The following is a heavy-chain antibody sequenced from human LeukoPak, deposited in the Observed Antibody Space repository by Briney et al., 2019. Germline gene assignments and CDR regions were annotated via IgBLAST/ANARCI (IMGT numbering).Heavy chain of an antibody. J-gene: IGHJ4*02. Sequence: ASVKVSCKVSGYTLTELSMHWVRQAPGKGLEWMGGFDPEDGETIYAQKFQGRVTMTEDTSTDTAYMELSSLRSEDTAVYYCATGCYYDSSGPPFDYWGQGTLVTVSS. CDR1: GYTLTELS. V-gene: IGHV1-24*01. CDR3: ATGCYYDSSGPPFDY. CDR2: FDPEDGET. D-gene: IGHD3-22*01.